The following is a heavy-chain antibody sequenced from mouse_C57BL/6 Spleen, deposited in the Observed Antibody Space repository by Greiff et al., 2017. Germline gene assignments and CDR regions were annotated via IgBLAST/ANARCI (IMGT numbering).Heavy chain of an antibody. CDR1: GYTFTSYT. CDR3: AREDLGAWFAY. CDR2: INPSSGYT. Sequence: VKLQESGAELARPGASVKMSCKASGYTFTSYTMHWVKQRPGQGLEWIGYINPSSGYTKYNQKFKDKATLTADKSSSTAYMQLSSLTSEDSAVYYCAREDLGAWFAYWGQGTLVTVSA. V-gene: IGHV1-4*01. J-gene: IGHJ3*01.